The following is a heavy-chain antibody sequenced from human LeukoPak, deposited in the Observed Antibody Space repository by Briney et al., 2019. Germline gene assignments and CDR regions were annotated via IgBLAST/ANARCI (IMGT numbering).Heavy chain of an antibody. D-gene: IGHD3-16*02. J-gene: IGHJ6*04. CDR1: GGSFSGYF. CDR3: ARVGHLSFRTPDV. Sequence: PSETLSLTCAVYGGSFSGYFWSWIRQPPGKGLEWIGEINHSGTTNYNPSLKSRVTISVDTSKNQFSLKLSSVTAADTAVHYCARVGHLSFRTPDVWGKGTTVTVSS. V-gene: IGHV4-34*01. CDR2: INHSGTT.